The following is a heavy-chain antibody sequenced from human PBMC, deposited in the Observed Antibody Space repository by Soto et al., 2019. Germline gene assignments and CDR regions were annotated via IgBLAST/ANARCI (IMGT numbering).Heavy chain of an antibody. CDR1: GYTFTSYG. CDR2: ISAYNGNT. J-gene: IGHJ4*02. V-gene: IGHV1-18*01. Sequence: QVQLVQSGAEVKKPGASVKVSCKASGYTFTSYGISWVRQAPGQGLEWMGWISAYNGNTNYAQKLQGRVTMTTDTATSTAYMELRSLRSDDTAVYYCASGMWDYNWNYPNPDYWGQGTLVTVSS. CDR3: ASGMWDYNWNYPNPDY. D-gene: IGHD1-7*01.